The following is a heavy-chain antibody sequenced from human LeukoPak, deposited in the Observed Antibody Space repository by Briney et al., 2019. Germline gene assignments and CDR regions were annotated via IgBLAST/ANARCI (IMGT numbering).Heavy chain of an antibody. Sequence: GGSLRLSCAASGFTFSSYAMHWVRQAPGKGLEWVAVISYDGSNKYYADSVKGRFTISRDNSKNTLYLQMNSLRAEDTAVYYCARGGGMDIVVVPAAMRYFDYWGQGTLVTVSS. D-gene: IGHD2-2*03. CDR2: ISYDGSNK. CDR3: ARGGGMDIVVVPAAMRYFDY. V-gene: IGHV3-30-3*01. J-gene: IGHJ4*02. CDR1: GFTFSSYA.